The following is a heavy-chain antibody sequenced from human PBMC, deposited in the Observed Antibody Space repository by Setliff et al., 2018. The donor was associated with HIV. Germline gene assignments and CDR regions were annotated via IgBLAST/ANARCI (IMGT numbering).Heavy chain of an antibody. Sequence: ASVKVSCKASGYTFTSYGISWVRQATGQGLEWMGWMNPNSGNTGYAQKFQGRVTMTRNTSIATAYMEMSSLRSEDTAVYYCARGLFFKRGVLFPAKPLFDYWGQGTLVTVSS. CDR3: ARGLFFKRGVLFPAKPLFDY. CDR1: GYTFTSYG. J-gene: IGHJ4*02. CDR2: MNPNSGNT. V-gene: IGHV1-8*02. D-gene: IGHD3-10*01.